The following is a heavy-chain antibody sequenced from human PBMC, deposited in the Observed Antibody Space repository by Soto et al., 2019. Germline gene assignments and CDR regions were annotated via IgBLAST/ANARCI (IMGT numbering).Heavy chain of an antibody. CDR3: ARGYGSGPGDYYLGY. CDR2: INPNSGGT. Sequence: ASVKVSCKASGYTFTGYYIQRLRQAHGQGLEWMGWINPNSGGTNYAQKFQGWVTMTRDTSISTAYMELSRLKSDDTAVYYCARGYGSGPGDYYLGYWGQGTMVTVSS. J-gene: IGHJ4*02. CDR1: GYTFTGYY. D-gene: IGHD3-10*01. V-gene: IGHV1-2*04.